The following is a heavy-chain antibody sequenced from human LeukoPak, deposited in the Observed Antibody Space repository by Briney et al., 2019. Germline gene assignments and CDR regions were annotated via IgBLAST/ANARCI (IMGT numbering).Heavy chain of an antibody. CDR1: GYALTELS. CDR3: AGDVLVSGGSYYHGF. D-gene: IGHD3-10*01. J-gene: IGHJ4*02. Sequence: GASVKVSCKVSGYALTELSIHWVRQAPGKGFEWMGGVDAKDGETIYAQNFQDRVTVTDDRSTDTSYMELRGLTSEDTALYYCAGDVLVSGGSYYHGFWGQGTLVTVSS. V-gene: IGHV1-24*01. CDR2: VDAKDGET.